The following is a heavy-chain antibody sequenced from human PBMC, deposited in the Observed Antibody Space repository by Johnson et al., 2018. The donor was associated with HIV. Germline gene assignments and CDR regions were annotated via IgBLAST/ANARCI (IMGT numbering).Heavy chain of an antibody. D-gene: IGHD2-15*01. CDR2: ISYDGSNK. CDR3: AKAGQMVAATSAFDI. J-gene: IGHJ3*02. V-gene: IGHV3-30-3*02. CDR1: GFTFSSYA. Sequence: QVHLVESGGGVVQPGGSLRLSCAASGFTFSSYAMHWVRQAPGKGLEWVAVISYDGSNKYYADSVKGRFTISRDNSKNTLYLQMNSLRAEDTAVYYCAKAGQMVAATSAFDIWGQGTMVTVSS.